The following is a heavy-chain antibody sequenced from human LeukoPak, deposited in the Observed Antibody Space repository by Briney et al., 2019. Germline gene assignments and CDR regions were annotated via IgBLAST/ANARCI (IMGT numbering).Heavy chain of an antibody. CDR2: ITASGNTI. CDR1: GFTFSSYE. Sequence: GGSLRLSCVASGFTFSSYEMNWVRQAPGKGLEWVSFITASGNTIYYADSVKGRFTISRDNAKNSLYLQMNSLRAEDTAVYYCARLLPCDYWGRGTLVTVSS. CDR3: ARLLPCDY. V-gene: IGHV3-48*03. D-gene: IGHD2/OR15-2a*01. J-gene: IGHJ4*02.